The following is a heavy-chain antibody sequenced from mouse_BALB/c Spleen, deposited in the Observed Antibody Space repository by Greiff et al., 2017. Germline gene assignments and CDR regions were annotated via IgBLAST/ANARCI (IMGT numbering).Heavy chain of an antibody. CDR2: IAPGSGST. CDR3: AREGYYGSSYVY. J-gene: IGHJ2*01. D-gene: IGHD1-1*01. V-gene: IGHV1S41*01. CDR1: GYTFTSYW. Sequence: DLVKPGASVKLSCKASGYTFTSYWINWIKQRPGQGLEWIGRIAPGSGSTYYNEMFKGKATLTVDTSSSTAYIQLSSLSSEDSAVYFCAREGYYGSSYVYWGQGTTLTVSS.